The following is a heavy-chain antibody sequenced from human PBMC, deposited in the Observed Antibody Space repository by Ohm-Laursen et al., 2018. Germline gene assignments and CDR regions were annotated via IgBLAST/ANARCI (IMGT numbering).Heavy chain of an antibody. J-gene: IGHJ6*02. CDR3: ARAYKATPPNV. V-gene: IGHV3-7*04. CDR2: INKDGSEK. Sequence: SLRLSCTASGFTFNNYWMNWVRQAPGKGLEWVATINKDGSEKKYVDSVKGRFTISRDNAENSVYLQMNSLRVEDTAVYYCARAYKATPPNVWGQGTTVTVS. D-gene: IGHD4-23*01. CDR1: GFTFNNYW.